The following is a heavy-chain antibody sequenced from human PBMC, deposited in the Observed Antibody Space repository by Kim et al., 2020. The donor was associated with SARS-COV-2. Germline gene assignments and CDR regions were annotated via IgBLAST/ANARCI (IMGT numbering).Heavy chain of an antibody. CDR1: GGSISSSNW. CDR3: ASVVVTAKEAAFDI. V-gene: IGHV4-4*02. D-gene: IGHD2-21*02. Sequence: SETLSLTCAVSGGSISSSNWWSWVRQPPGKGLEWIGEIYHSGSTNYNPSLKSRVTISVDKSKNQFSLKLSSVTAADTAVYYCASVVVTAKEAAFDIWGQGTMVTVSS. CDR2: IYHSGST. J-gene: IGHJ3*02.